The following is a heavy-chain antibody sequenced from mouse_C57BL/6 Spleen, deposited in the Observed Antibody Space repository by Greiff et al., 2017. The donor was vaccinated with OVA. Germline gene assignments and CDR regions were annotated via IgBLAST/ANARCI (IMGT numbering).Heavy chain of an antibody. CDR2: IDPETGGT. V-gene: IGHV1-15*01. CDR3: TRKKAYYGLYYYAMDY. J-gene: IGHJ4*01. D-gene: IGHD1-1*01. CDR1: GYTFTDYE. Sequence: LQESGAELVRPGASVTLSCKASGYTFTDYEMHWVKQTPVHGLEWIGAIDPETGGTAYNQKFTGKAILTADKSSSTAYMELRSLTSEDSAVYYCTRKKAYYGLYYYAMDYWGQGTSVTVSS.